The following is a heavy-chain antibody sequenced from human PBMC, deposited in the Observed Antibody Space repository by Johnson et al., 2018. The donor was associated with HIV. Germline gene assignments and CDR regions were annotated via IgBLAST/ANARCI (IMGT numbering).Heavy chain of an antibody. D-gene: IGHD5-18*01. CDR3: ARLPSGYSRDDLDI. CDR2: ISHDGGSK. V-gene: IGHV3-30*03. Sequence: QMLLVESGGGVVQPGRSLRLSCSVSGFTFSSYGMHWVRQAPGKGLEWVAVISHDGGSKYYADSVKGRFTVSRDNSKNTLYLQINSLRPEDTAVYYCARLPSGYSRDDLDIWGQGTMVTVSS. CDR1: GFTFSSYG. J-gene: IGHJ3*02.